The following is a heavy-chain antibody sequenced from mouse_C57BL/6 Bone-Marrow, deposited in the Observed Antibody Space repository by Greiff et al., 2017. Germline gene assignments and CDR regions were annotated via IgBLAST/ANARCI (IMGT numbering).Heavy chain of an antibody. Sequence: QVTLKESGPGLLQPSQTLSLTCSFSGFSLSTYGMGVGWIRQPSGQGLEWLAHIWWDDDKYYDPALKSRLTITKDTSKNQVFLKIAKVATDATDTYYCSQISLYDGDPYAMDYWGQGTSVTVSS. CDR2: IWWDDDK. J-gene: IGHJ4*01. CDR3: SQISLYDGDPYAMDY. D-gene: IGHD2-3*01. CDR1: GFSLSTYGMG. V-gene: IGHV8-8*01.